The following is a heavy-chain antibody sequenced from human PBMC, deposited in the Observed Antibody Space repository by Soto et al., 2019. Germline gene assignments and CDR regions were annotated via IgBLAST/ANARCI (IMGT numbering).Heavy chain of an antibody. CDR2: INHSGST. V-gene: IGHV4-34*01. CDR3: ARPSLYYYYGMDV. Sequence: SETLSLTCAVYGGSFSGYYWSWIRQPPGKGLEWIGEINHSGSTNYNPSLKSRVTISVDTSKNQFSLKLSSVTAADTAMYYCARPSLYYYYGMDVWGQGTTVTVSS. CDR1: GGSFSGYY. J-gene: IGHJ6*02.